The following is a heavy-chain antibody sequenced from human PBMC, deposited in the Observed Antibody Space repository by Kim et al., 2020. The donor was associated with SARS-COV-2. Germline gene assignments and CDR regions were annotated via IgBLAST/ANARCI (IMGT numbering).Heavy chain of an antibody. V-gene: IGHV3-30*18. Sequence: GGSLRLSCAASGFTFSSYGMHWVRQAPGKGLEWVAVISYDGSNKYYADSVKGRFTISRDNSKNTLYLQMNSLRAEDTAVYYCAKESGSGSYYAWTYYYYGMDVWGQATTVTVCS. CDR1: GFTFSSYG. CDR3: AKESGSGSYYAWTYYYYGMDV. J-gene: IGHJ6*02. D-gene: IGHD3-10*01. CDR2: ISYDGSNK.